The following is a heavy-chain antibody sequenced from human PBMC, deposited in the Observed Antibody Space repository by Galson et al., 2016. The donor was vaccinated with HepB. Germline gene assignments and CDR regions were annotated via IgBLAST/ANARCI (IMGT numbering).Heavy chain of an antibody. Sequence: SVKVSCKASGYSFFSYGISWVRQAPGQGLEWMGHILTYNGNTKYAQKVQGRVTVTTDTSTTTAYMELRSLRSDDKAVYYCARGAGAVAGKYWGQGTLVNVSS. D-gene: IGHD6-19*01. CDR1: GYSFFSYG. J-gene: IGHJ4*02. V-gene: IGHV1-18*01. CDR2: ILTYNGNT. CDR3: ARGAGAVAGKY.